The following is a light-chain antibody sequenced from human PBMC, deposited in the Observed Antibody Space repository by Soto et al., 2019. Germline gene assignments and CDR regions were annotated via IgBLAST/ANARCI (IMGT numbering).Light chain of an antibody. CDR1: NSNIGSNP. CDR3: ATWDDSLNAVI. J-gene: IGLJ2*01. V-gene: IGLV1-44*01. Sequence: QSVLTQPPSASGTPRQRVTISCSGSNSNIGSNPVHWYQQLPGTSPKILIYSNNERPSGVPDRFSGSKSGTSASLAISGLQSEDEAHYYCATWDDSLNAVIFGGGTKVTVL. CDR2: SNN.